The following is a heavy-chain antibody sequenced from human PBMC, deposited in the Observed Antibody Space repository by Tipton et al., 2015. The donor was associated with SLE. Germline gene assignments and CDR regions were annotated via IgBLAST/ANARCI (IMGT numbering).Heavy chain of an antibody. CDR2: ISHSGIT. D-gene: IGHD2-2*01. V-gene: IGHV4-59*02. J-gene: IGHJ4*02. CDR1: GGSVSSHY. Sequence: TLSLTCTVSGGSVSSHYWSWIRQPPGKGLEFIGYISHSGITNYNPSLKSRVTISADTSKNQFSLILKSVTAADTAVYYCARDEFLDEYLVPAANFDYWGQGTLVTVSS. CDR3: ARDEFLDEYLVPAANFDY.